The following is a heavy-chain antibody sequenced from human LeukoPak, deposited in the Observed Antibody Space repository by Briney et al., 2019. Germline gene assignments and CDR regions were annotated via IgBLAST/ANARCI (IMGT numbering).Heavy chain of an antibody. CDR1: GFTFNNYA. CDR3: ARDASSGWRYYFDY. J-gene: IGHJ4*02. CDR2: IYSGGNT. V-gene: IGHV3-66*01. D-gene: IGHD6-19*01. Sequence: PGGSLRLSCAASGFTFNNYAMNWVRQAPGKGLEWVSVIYSGGNTYYADSVKGRFIISRDNSRNTVYLQMNSLRAEDTAVYYCARDASSGWRYYFDYWGQGTLVTVSS.